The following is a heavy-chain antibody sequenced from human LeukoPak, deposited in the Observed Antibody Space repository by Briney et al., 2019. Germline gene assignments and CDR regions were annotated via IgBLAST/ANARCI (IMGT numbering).Heavy chain of an antibody. Sequence: PGGSLRLSCTASGFTFGDYAMSWFRQAPGKGLEWVGFIRNKAYGGTTEYAASVKGRFTISRDDSKSIAYLQMNSLKTEDTAVYYCTRDRYGDYFDYWGQGTLVTVSS. CDR3: TRDRYGDYFDY. D-gene: IGHD4-17*01. CDR1: GFTFGDYA. J-gene: IGHJ4*02. CDR2: IRNKAYGGTT. V-gene: IGHV3-49*03.